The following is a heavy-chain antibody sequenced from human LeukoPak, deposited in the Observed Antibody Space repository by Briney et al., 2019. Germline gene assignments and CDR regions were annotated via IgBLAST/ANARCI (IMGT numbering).Heavy chain of an antibody. D-gene: IGHD3-22*01. V-gene: IGHV4-59*12. CDR1: GGPISRYY. CDR3: ARDRYYYDSSARYFDY. CDR2: IYDSGIT. J-gene: IGHJ4*02. Sequence: KPSETLSLTCTVSGGPISRYYWSWIRQPPGKGLEWIGHIYDSGITNYNPSLKSRVTMSVDTSKNQFSLKLSSVTAADTAVYYCARDRYYYDSSARYFDYWGQGTLVTVSS.